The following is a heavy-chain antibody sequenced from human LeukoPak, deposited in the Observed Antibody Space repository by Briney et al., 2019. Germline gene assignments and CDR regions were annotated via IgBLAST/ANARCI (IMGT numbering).Heavy chain of an antibody. CDR3: ARDYYDSSGYYGY. CDR2: IIPNSGGT. Sequence: ASVKVSCKASGYTFTGYYMHWVRQAPGQGLEWMGRIIPNSGGTNYAQKFQGRVTMTRDTSISTAYMELSRLRSDDTAVYYCARDYYDSSGYYGYWGQGTLVTVSS. CDR1: GYTFTGYY. V-gene: IGHV1-2*06. J-gene: IGHJ4*02. D-gene: IGHD3-22*01.